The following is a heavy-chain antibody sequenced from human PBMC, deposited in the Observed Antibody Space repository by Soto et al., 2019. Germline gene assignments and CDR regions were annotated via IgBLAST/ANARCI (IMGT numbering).Heavy chain of an antibody. CDR2: VITAFGTG. CDR1: GGTLNSYA. V-gene: IGHV1-69*01. Sequence: QVQLVQSGAEVKKPGSSVKVSCKASGGTLNSYAISWVRQAPGQGPQWMGGVITAFGTGIYAQKFQGRVTITADESTNTAYMDLNSLRSEDTAVYYCAAGGSWARLDNWGQVTLGTVSS. D-gene: IGHD6-13*01. J-gene: IGHJ4*02. CDR3: AAGGSWARLDN.